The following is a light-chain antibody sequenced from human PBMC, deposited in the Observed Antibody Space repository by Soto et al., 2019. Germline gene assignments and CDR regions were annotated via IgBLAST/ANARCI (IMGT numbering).Light chain of an antibody. CDR2: GAS. J-gene: IGKJ1*01. Sequence: EIVMTQSPATLSVSPGERATLSCRASQSVSSNLAWYQQKPGQAPRLLIYGASTRATGIPTRFSGSGSGTEFTLTVSSLQSAEFAVYYCQQYNNWPGTFGQGTKV. V-gene: IGKV3-15*01. CDR3: QQYNNWPGT. CDR1: QSVSSN.